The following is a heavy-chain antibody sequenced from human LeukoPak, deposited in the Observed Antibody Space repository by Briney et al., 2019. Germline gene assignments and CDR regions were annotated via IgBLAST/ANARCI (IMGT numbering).Heavy chain of an antibody. Sequence: PSGTLSLTCTVSGGSISSYYWSWIRQPPGKGLEWIGYIYYSGSTNYNPSLKSRVTISVDTSKNQFSLKLSSVTAADTAVYYCARQRGYVDIVATIPRSHNWFDPWGQGTLVTVSS. J-gene: IGHJ5*02. CDR3: ARQRGYVDIVATIPRSHNWFDP. D-gene: IGHD5-12*01. V-gene: IGHV4-59*08. CDR2: IYYSGST. CDR1: GGSISSYY.